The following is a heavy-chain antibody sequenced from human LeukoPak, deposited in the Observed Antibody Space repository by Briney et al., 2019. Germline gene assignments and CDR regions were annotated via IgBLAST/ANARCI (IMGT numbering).Heavy chain of an antibody. CDR3: ARYSSSWPEYYFDY. J-gene: IGHJ4*02. V-gene: IGHV4-59*01. Sequence: SETLSLTCTVSGGSISRDYWSWIRQPPGKGLEWIGYIYYTGSTNYNPSLKSRVTISVDTSKNQFSLKLSSVTAADTAVYYCARYSSSWPEYYFDYWGQGTLVTVSS. CDR2: IYYTGST. D-gene: IGHD6-13*01. CDR1: GGSISRDY.